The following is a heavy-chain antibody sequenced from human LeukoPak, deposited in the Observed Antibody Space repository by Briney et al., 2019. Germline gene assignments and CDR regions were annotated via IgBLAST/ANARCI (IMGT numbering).Heavy chain of an antibody. J-gene: IGHJ6*03. CDR2: ISGSGGST. Sequence: GGSLRLSCAASGFTFSSYAMSWVHQAPGKGLEWVSAISGSGGSTYYADSVKGRFTISRDNSKNTLYLQMNSLRAEDTAVYYCAKEARYYDFWSGYYYYYYMDVWGKGTTVTVSS. D-gene: IGHD3-3*01. CDR3: AKEARYYDFWSGYYYYYYMDV. CDR1: GFTFSSYA. V-gene: IGHV3-23*01.